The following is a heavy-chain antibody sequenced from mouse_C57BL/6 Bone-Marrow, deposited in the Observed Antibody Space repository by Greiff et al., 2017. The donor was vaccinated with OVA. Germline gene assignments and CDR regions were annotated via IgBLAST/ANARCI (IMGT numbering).Heavy chain of an antibody. J-gene: IGHJ2*01. Sequence: VQLQQPGAELVKPGASVKLSCKASGYTFTSYWMHWVKQRPGQGLEWIGMIHPNSGSTNYNEKFKSKATLTVDKSSSTAYMQLSSLTSEDSAVYYGAKRRYDYFYYYFGYWGQGTTLTVSS. CDR1: GYTFTSYW. CDR3: AKRRYDYFYYYFGY. V-gene: IGHV1-64*01. CDR2: IHPNSGST. D-gene: IGHD2-4*01.